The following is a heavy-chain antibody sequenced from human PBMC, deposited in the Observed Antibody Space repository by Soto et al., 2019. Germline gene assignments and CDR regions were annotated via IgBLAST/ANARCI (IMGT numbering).Heavy chain of an antibody. CDR1: GFTFSSYW. D-gene: IGHD2-15*01. V-gene: IGHV3-7*01. Sequence: EVQLVESGGGLVQPGGSLRLSCAASGFTFSSYWMSWVRQAPGKGLEWVANIKQDGSEKYYVDSVKGRFTISRDNAKNSLYLQMNSLGGGDTAVYYCAGDIFCCRYSCYSLTFDIWGQGTMVTVSS. CDR3: AGDIFCCRYSCYSLTFDI. J-gene: IGHJ3*02. CDR2: IKQDGSEK.